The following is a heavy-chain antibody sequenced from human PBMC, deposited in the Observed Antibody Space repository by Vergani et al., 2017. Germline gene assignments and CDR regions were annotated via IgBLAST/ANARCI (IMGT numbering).Heavy chain of an antibody. CDR2: LSASDRRT. J-gene: IGHJ3*02. D-gene: IGHD6-19*01. CDR1: GFTFIMHA. Sequence: EVQLLESGGDLVQPGGSLRLSCAASGFTFIMHAMSWVRQAPGKGLEWVSTLSASDRRTHYADSVKGRFTISRDNSKNTLFWHMNSLRPEDTAVYYCAKVGRSEVAGTFGAFDIWGQGTMVTVSS. CDR3: AKVGRSEVAGTFGAFDI. V-gene: IGHV3-23*01.